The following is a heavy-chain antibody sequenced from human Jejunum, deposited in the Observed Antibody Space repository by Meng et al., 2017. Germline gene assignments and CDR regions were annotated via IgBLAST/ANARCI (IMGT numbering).Heavy chain of an antibody. J-gene: IGHJ4*02. CDR3: ARGHFDKYFDS. Sequence: QGPLKEPGPGLVRPSVTLSLTCTISGGSVNSGSYYWSWIRQPPGKGLEWIGYMYFSGSTNYNASLKSRVTISVDTSKKQFSLKLTSVTAADTAVYYCARGHFDKYFDSWGQGTLVTVSS. V-gene: IGHV4-61*01. D-gene: IGHD3-22*01. CDR1: GGSVNSGSYY. CDR2: MYFSGST.